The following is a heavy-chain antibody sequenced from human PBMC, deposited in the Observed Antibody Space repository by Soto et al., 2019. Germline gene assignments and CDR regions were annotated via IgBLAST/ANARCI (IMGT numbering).Heavy chain of an antibody. J-gene: IGHJ4*02. CDR1: GFTFSSYA. D-gene: IGHD2-15*01. Sequence: QVQLVESGGGVVQPGRSLRLSCAASGFTFSSYAMHWVRQAPGKGLEWVAVISYDGSNKYYADSVKGRFTISRDNSKNTLYLQMNSLRAEDTAVYYRARDRRYGGNPPSIDYWGQGTLVTVSS. V-gene: IGHV3-30-3*01. CDR2: ISYDGSNK. CDR3: ARDRRYGGNPPSIDY.